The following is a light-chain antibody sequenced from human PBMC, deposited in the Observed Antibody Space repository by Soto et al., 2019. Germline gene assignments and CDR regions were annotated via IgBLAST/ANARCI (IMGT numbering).Light chain of an antibody. CDR3: QQYNNWWT. V-gene: IGKV3-15*01. CDR2: GAS. Sequence: EIVMTQSPATLSVSPGERATLSCRARQSVSRNLSWYQQKPGQAPRLLIYGASTRATGIPARFSGSGSATEFTLTISSLQSEDFAVYYCQQYNNWWTFGQVTKVEIK. J-gene: IGKJ1*01. CDR1: QSVSRN.